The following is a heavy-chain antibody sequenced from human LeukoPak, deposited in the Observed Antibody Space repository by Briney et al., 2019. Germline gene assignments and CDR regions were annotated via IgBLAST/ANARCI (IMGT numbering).Heavy chain of an antibody. CDR1: GGSISFYY. CDR2: IYHSGST. D-gene: IGHD2-15*01. J-gene: IGHJ3*02. Sequence: PSETLSLTCTVSGGSISFYYWSWIRQPPGKGLEWIGYIYHSGSTYYNPSLKSRVTISVDTSKNQFSLKLSSVTAADTAVYYCARDRGYCSGGSCRWAFDIWGQGTMVTVSS. V-gene: IGHV4-59*06. CDR3: ARDRGYCSGGSCRWAFDI.